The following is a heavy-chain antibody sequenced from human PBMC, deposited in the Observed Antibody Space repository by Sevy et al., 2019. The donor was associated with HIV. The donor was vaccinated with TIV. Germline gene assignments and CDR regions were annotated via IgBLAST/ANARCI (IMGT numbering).Heavy chain of an antibody. CDR2: INPNSGGT. CDR1: GYTFTGYY. V-gene: IGHV1-2*02. J-gene: IGHJ4*02. CDR3: ARGIGYISGSYYFDY. D-gene: IGHD1-26*01. Sequence: ASVKVSCKASGYTFTGYYMHWVRQAPGQGLEWMGWINPNSGGTNYAQTFQGRVTMTRDTSISTAYMELSRLRSDDTAVYYCARGIGYISGSYYFDYWGQGTLVTVSS.